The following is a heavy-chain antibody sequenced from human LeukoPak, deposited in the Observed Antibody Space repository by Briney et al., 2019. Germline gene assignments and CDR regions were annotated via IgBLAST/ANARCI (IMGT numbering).Heavy chain of an antibody. CDR1: GFTFSSYW. J-gene: IGHJ4*02. CDR3: ARASGQWLVEPHFDY. D-gene: IGHD6-19*01. CDR2: IKEDGSEK. Sequence: GGSLRLSCAASGFTFSSYWMSWVRQAPGKGLEWVANIKEDGSEKYYVDSVKGRFTISRDNAKNSLYLQMNSLRAEDTAVYYCARASGQWLVEPHFDYWGQGTLVTVSS. V-gene: IGHV3-7*01.